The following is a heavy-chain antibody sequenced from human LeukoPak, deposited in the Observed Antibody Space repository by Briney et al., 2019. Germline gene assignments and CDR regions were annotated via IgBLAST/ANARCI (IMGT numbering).Heavy chain of an antibody. CDR3: ARETRVRWTDY. CDR2: IRGDGVTT. Sequence: GGSLRLSCAASGFTFSSHGMNWVRQAPGKGLEWVSGIRGDGVTTYYADSVKGRFTISRDNSKNSLYLQMNSLRAEDTAVYYCARETRVRWTDYWGQGILVTVSS. CDR1: GFTFSSHG. J-gene: IGHJ4*02. V-gene: IGHV3-23*01. D-gene: IGHD5-24*01.